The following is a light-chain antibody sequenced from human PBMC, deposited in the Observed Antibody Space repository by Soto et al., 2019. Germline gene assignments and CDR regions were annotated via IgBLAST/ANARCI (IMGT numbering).Light chain of an antibody. Sequence: IQMTQSPSTLSASVGDRVTITCSASHSISTWLAWYPQKPGKAPNLLIYQASSLESGVPSRFSGSDSGTDFTLTISSLQPDDFATYYCQQYNTYPWTFGQGTKVEI. J-gene: IGKJ1*01. V-gene: IGKV1-5*03. CDR2: QAS. CDR1: HSISTW. CDR3: QQYNTYPWT.